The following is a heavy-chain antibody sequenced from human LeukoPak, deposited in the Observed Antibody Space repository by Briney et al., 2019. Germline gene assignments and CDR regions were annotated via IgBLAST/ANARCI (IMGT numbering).Heavy chain of an antibody. CDR3: AKDPYKVVVAAQGFDP. CDR1: GFTVSSNS. CDR2: IYSDNT. V-gene: IGHV3-53*01. D-gene: IGHD2-15*01. Sequence: GGSLRLSCTVSGFTVSSNSMSWVRQAPGKGLEWVSFIYSDNTHYSDSVKGRFTISRDNSKNTLYLQMNSLRAEDTAVYYCAKDPYKVVVAAQGFDPWGQGTLVTVSS. J-gene: IGHJ5*02.